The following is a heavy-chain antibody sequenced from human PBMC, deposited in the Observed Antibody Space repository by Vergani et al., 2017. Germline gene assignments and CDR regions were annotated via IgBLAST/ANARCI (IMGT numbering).Heavy chain of an antibody. D-gene: IGHD1-14*01. CDR3: ARERFRNAFDI. CDR1: GGSISSYY. J-gene: IGHJ3*02. CDR2: IYYSGST. Sequence: QVQLQESGPGLVKPSETLSLTCTVSGGSISSYYWSWIRQPPGKGLEWIGYIYYSGSTNYNPSLKSLVTISVDTSKNQFSLKLSSVTAADTAVYYCARERFRNAFDIWGQGTMVTVSS. V-gene: IGHV4-59*01.